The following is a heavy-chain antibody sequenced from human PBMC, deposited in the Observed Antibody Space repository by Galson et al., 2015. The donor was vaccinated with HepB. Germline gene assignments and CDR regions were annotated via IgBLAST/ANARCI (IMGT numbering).Heavy chain of an antibody. D-gene: IGHD4-17*01. CDR3: AKPKDYGDSSTYWYFDL. Sequence: SLRLSCAASGFTFSNYAMSWVRQASGKGLEWVSGISVGGVNTYYADSVEGRFTISRDNSKNTLYLQMNSLRAEDTAVYHCAKPKDYGDSSTYWYFDLWGRGTLVTVSS. CDR1: GFTFSNYA. CDR2: ISVGGVNT. V-gene: IGHV3-23*01. J-gene: IGHJ2*01.